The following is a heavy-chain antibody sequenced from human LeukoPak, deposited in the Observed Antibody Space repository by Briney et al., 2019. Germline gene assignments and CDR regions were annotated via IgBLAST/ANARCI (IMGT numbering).Heavy chain of an antibody. CDR1: GGTFSSYA. V-gene: IGHV1-69*01. Sequence: SVKVSCKASGGTFSSYAISWVRQAPGQGLEWMGGIIPIFGTADYAKKFQGRVTITADESTSTAYMELSSLRSEDTAVYYCARDGGYAYDGSGYYLGWGQGTLVTVSS. CDR2: IIPIFGTA. D-gene: IGHD3-22*01. CDR3: ARDGGYAYDGSGYYLG. J-gene: IGHJ4*02.